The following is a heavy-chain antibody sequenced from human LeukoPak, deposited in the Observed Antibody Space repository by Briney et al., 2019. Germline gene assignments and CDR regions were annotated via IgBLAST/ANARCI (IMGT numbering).Heavy chain of an antibody. D-gene: IGHD6-13*01. CDR1: GYTFTSYA. Sequence: ASVKVSCKASGYTFTSYAMHWVRQAPGQSLEWLGWINAGNGNTKYSQKFQGRVTITRDTSASTAYMELSSLRSEDTAVYYCARDWSRAAAGHWFDPWGQGTLVTVSS. J-gene: IGHJ5*02. CDR2: INAGNGNT. CDR3: ARDWSRAAAGHWFDP. V-gene: IGHV1-3*01.